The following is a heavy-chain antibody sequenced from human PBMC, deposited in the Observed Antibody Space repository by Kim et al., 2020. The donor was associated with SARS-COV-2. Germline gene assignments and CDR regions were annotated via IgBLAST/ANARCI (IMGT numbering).Heavy chain of an antibody. CDR2: IYPGDSDT. J-gene: IGHJ3*02. Sequence: GESLKISCKGSGYSFTSYWIGWVRQMPGKGLEWMGIIYPGDSDTRYSPSFQGQVTISADKSISTAYLQWSSLKASDTAMYYCARGGYDYVWGSYRLDAFDIWGQGTMVTVSS. CDR3: ARGGYDYVWGSYRLDAFDI. V-gene: IGHV5-51*01. CDR1: GYSFTSYW. D-gene: IGHD3-16*02.